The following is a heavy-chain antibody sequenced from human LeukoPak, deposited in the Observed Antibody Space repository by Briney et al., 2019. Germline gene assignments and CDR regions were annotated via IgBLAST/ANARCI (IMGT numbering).Heavy chain of an antibody. CDR2: IYHSGST. CDR1: GGSISSYY. Sequence: PSETLSLTCTVSGGSISSYYWGWIRQPPGKGLEWIGSIYHSGSTYYNPSLKGRVTISVDTSKNQFSLKLSSVTAADTAVYYCARVAYYYGSGSPYWGQGTLVTVSS. CDR3: ARVAYYYGSGSPY. D-gene: IGHD3-10*01. J-gene: IGHJ4*02. V-gene: IGHV4-38-2*02.